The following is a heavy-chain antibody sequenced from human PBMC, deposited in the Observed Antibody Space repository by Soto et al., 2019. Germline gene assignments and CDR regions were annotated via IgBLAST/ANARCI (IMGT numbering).Heavy chain of an antibody. CDR1: GFTFSDYF. Sequence: EVQLLESGGGLVQPGESLRLSCAASGFTFSDYFMNWVRQAPGKGLEWVSGINKDGGTTQNADFVRGRFTISRDNSGNTLYLQMNSVRAEDTALYYCAKDLHWYGMDVWGQGTTVTV. CDR3: AKDLHWYGMDV. CDR2: INKDGGTT. J-gene: IGHJ6*02. V-gene: IGHV3-23*01. D-gene: IGHD1-20*01.